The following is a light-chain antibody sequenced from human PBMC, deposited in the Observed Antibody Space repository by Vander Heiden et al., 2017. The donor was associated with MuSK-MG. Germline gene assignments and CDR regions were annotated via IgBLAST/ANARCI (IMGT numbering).Light chain of an antibody. CDR1: KLGDKY. J-gene: IGLJ3*02. CDR2: QDS. CDR3: QGWDRSTRWV. Sequence: SYELTQPPSVSVSPGQTASITCSGDKLGDKYACWYQQKPGQSPVLGSEQDSKRPSGIPERGSGSNSGNKENLNISGTQAMDQPYADCQGWDRSTRWVFGGGNKLPVL. V-gene: IGLV3-1*01.